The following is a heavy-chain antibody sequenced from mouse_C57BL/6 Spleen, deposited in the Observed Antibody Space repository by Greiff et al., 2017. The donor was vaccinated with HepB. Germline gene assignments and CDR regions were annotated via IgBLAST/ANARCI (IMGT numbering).Heavy chain of an antibody. CDR1: GYTFTSYT. Sequence: VKLVESGAELARPGASVKMSCKASGYTFTSYTLHWVKQRPGQGLEWIGYINPSSGYTKYNQKFKDKATLTADKSSSTAYMQLSSLTSEDSAVYYCARGYYGSSYGYFDVWGTGTTVTVSS. CDR3: ARGYYGSSYGYFDV. J-gene: IGHJ1*03. D-gene: IGHD1-1*01. CDR2: INPSSGYT. V-gene: IGHV1-4*01.